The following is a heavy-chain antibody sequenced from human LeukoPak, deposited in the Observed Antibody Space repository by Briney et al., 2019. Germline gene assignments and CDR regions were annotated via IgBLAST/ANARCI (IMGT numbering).Heavy chain of an antibody. CDR3: VRRGSVWGDH. CDR1: GFIFSNYW. V-gene: IGHV3-7*01. D-gene: IGHD7-27*01. CDR2: INQDGSQI. Sequence: GGSLRLSCAGSGFIFSNYWLSWVRQAPGKELEWVANINQDGSQIYYVDSVKGRFTISRDNAKNSLCLQMTSLRAEDTAVYYCVRRGSVWGDHWGEGTLVSVSS. J-gene: IGHJ4*02.